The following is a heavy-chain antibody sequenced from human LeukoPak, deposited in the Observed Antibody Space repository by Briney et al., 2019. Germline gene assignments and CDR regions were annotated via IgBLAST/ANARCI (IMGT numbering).Heavy chain of an antibody. CDR1: GFTFSSYA. CDR3: AKDHRSSSWSYFDY. D-gene: IGHD6-13*01. Sequence: PGGSLRLSCAASGFTFSSYAMHWVRQAPGKGLEWVAVISYDGSNKYYADSVKGRFTISRDNSKNTLYLQMNSLRAEDTAVYYCAKDHRSSSWSYFDYWGQGTLVTVSS. CDR2: ISYDGSNK. V-gene: IGHV3-30-3*01. J-gene: IGHJ4*02.